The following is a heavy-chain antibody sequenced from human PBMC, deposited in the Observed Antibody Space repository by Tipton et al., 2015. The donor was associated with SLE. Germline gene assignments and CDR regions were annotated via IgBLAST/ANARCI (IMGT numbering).Heavy chain of an antibody. V-gene: IGHV3-23*01. CDR3: ARVASGSSGWYWFDP. Sequence: SLRLSCAASGFTFSSYAMSWVRQAPGKGLEWVSAISGSGGSTYYADSVKGRFTISRDNAKNSLYLQMNSLRAEDTAVYYCARVASGSSGWYWFDPWGQGTLVTVSS. CDR1: GFTFSSYA. J-gene: IGHJ5*02. D-gene: IGHD6-19*01. CDR2: ISGSGGST.